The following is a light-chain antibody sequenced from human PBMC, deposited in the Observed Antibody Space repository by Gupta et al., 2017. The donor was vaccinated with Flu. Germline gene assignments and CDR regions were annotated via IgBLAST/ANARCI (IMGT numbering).Light chain of an antibody. CDR2: GAS. CDR1: RSVSSN. V-gene: IGKV3-15*01. J-gene: IGKJ1*01. CDR3: QQYNNWPPWT. Sequence: EIVMTQSPATLSVSPGERATLSCRASRSVSSNLAWYQQKPGQAPRLLIYGASTRATGIPARFRGSGSGTECTRTISSLQSEDCAVYYCQQYNNWPPWTFGQGTKVEIK.